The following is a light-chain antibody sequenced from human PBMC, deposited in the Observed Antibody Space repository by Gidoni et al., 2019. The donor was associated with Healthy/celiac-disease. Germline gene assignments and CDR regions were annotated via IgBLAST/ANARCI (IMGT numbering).Light chain of an antibody. J-gene: IGKJ3*01. CDR2: KAS. CDR1: QSIRSW. CDR3: QQYNSYPFT. Sequence: DIQRTQYPSTLSASVGDRVTIPRRASQSIRSWLAWYQQKPGKAPKLLIYKASSLDSVVPSRFSGSGSGTEFTLTISRLQPDDFATYYCQQYNSYPFTFGPGTKVDIK. V-gene: IGKV1-5*03.